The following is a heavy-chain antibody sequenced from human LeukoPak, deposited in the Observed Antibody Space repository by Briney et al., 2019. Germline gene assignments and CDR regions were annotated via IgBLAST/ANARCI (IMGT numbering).Heavy chain of an antibody. Sequence: ASVTVSFTSSAYTFTFYYMHWVRQAQGQGQEWMGWINPNSGGTNYAQKFQGRVTMTRDTSISTAYMELSRLRSDDTAVYYCARDRLVVVPAAIRGYYMDVWGKGTTVTVSS. V-gene: IGHV1-2*02. D-gene: IGHD2-2*02. CDR1: AYTFTFYY. CDR3: ARDRLVVVPAAIRGYYMDV. J-gene: IGHJ6*03. CDR2: INPNSGGT.